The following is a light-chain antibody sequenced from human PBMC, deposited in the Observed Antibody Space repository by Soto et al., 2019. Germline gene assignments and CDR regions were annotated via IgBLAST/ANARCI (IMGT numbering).Light chain of an antibody. J-gene: IGKJ1*01. CDR2: DAS. CDR3: QQYKTYSWT. V-gene: IGKV1-5*01. Sequence: DIQMTQSPATLSASVGDRVTITCRASQSISSWLAWYQQKPGKVPKLLIDDASSLESGVPSRFSGSGSGTEFTLTISSLQPDDFATYYCQQYKTYSWTFGQGTKVEIK. CDR1: QSISSW.